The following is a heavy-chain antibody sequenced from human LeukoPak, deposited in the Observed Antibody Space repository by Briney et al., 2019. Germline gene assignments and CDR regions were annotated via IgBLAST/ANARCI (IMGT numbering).Heavy chain of an antibody. J-gene: IGHJ3*02. V-gene: IGHV3-30-3*01. CDR2: ISYGGSNT. Sequence: GGSLRLSCAVSGFIFSNYAMHWVRQAPGKGLEWVAIISYGGSNTYYADSVKGRFTISRDNSKNTLYLQMNSLRAEDTAVYYCARAMTTVNPVDAFDIWGQGTMVTVSS. CDR1: GFIFSNYA. CDR3: ARAMTTVNPVDAFDI. D-gene: IGHD4-17*01.